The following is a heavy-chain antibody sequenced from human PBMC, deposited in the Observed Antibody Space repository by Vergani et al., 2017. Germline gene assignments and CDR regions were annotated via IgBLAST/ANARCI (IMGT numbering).Heavy chain of an antibody. V-gene: IGHV3-72*01. Sequence: EVQLLESGGGLAQPGWSLRLSCAASGFTFSDHYMDWVRQAPGQGLEWVGRIRNKANDYTSQYAASVKGRFTISRDDSKSYLYLQMNSLQTEDTALYYCARNPYCGGDCYSDAFDIWGQGTMVTVSS. CDR2: IRNKANDYTS. D-gene: IGHD2-21*02. CDR3: ARNPYCGGDCYSDAFDI. CDR1: GFTFSDHY. J-gene: IGHJ3*02.